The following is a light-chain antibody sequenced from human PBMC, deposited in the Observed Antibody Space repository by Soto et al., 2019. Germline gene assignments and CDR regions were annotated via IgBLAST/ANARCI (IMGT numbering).Light chain of an antibody. J-gene: IGKJ1*01. V-gene: IGKV4-1*01. CDR3: QQYFSYPRT. CDR1: QSVSYSSNSAKY. Sequence: DIVMTQSPDSLAVSLGERATINCKSSQSVSYSSNSAKYLVWYQQKPGQPPKLLIYWASTRESGVPDRFSGSGSGTDFTLAISSLQAEDVAVYYCQQYFSYPRTFGQGTRVEI. CDR2: WAS.